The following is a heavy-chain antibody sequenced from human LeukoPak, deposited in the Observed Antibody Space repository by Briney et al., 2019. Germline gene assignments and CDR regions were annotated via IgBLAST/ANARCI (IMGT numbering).Heavy chain of an antibody. J-gene: IGHJ6*02. V-gene: IGHV3-66*01. CDR1: GVSVSSNS. D-gene: IGHD3-3*01. CDR3: ARDRGLRFLPTTEDYAMDV. Sequence: PGGSLRLSCAASGVSVSSNSMTWVRQAPGKGLEWVSVIYGPGYTNYADSVKGRFTISRDESKNTVDLQMHSVRVEDAAVYYCARDRGLRFLPTTEDYAMDVWGQGTTVSVS. CDR2: IYGPGYT.